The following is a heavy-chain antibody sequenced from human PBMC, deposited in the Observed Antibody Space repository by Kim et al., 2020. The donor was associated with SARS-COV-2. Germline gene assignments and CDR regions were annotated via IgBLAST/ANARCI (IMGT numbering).Heavy chain of an antibody. CDR3: ARATQCLTDNYALDD. Sequence: GGSLRLSCAASGFTFSSYGMHWVRQAPGKGLEWIARITCDGTNNAYAYSATGRGTISIDNDDYTLSVQLDMKSARSTDTADCARATQCLTDNYALDDWG. CDR2: ITCDGTNN. CDR1: GFTFSSYG. V-gene: IGHV3-33*05. D-gene: IGHD3-9*01. J-gene: IGHJ1*01.